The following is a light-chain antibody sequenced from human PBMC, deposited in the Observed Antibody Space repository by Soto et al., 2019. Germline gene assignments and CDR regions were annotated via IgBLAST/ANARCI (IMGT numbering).Light chain of an antibody. V-gene: IGKV1-39*01. Sequence: DIRMTQSPSSLSVSVGDGVTITCRASETINNYLNWYQQKPGRAPKLLIHAASTLQSGVPSRFSGSGSGTDFTLTISSLQPEDFATYSCQQSYTTLWTFGLGTRVEI. CDR2: AAS. CDR3: QQSYTTLWT. CDR1: ETINNY. J-gene: IGKJ1*01.